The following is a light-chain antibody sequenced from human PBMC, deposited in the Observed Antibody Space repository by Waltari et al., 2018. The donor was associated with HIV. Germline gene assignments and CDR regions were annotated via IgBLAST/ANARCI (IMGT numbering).Light chain of an antibody. CDR3: HHYNNWRET. J-gene: IGKJ1*01. CDR1: QSVNSN. V-gene: IGKV3-15*01. CDR2: GTS. Sequence: EILMTTSTATLSLSPGERATLSCRASQSVNSNLAWYQQKPGQTPRLLIYGTSTRATDIPARFSGSGSGTEFTLTISSLQSEDFAVYYCHHYNNWRETFGQGTKVEIK.